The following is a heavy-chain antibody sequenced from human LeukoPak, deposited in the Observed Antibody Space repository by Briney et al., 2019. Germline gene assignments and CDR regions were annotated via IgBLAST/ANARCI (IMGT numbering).Heavy chain of an antibody. V-gene: IGHV4-59*01. CDR2: IYYSGST. D-gene: IGHD3-22*01. CDR3: ARAAHYYDSSGYSS. J-gene: IGHJ4*02. Sequence: SETLSLTCTVSGGSLSSYYWSWIRQPPGKGLEWIGYIYYSGSTNYNPSLKSRVTISVDTSKNQFSLKLSSVTAADTAVYYCARAAHYYDSSGYSSWGQGTLVTVSS. CDR1: GGSLSSYY.